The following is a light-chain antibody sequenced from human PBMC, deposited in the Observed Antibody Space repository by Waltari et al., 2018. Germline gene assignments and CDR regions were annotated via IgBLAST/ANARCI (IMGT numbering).Light chain of an antibody. V-gene: IGKV2-28*01. CDR2: LGS. CDR3: MQTLQTPRA. Sequence: DVVMSQSPLCLPVTPGERASIPCRSSQGSLDTNGDNYLDWYLQMPGQSPQLLVDLGSDRASGVPDRFSGSGSGTDFTLKVSRVEAEDVGIYYCMQTLQTPRAFGPGTKVDIK. J-gene: IGKJ3*01. CDR1: QGSLDTNGDNY.